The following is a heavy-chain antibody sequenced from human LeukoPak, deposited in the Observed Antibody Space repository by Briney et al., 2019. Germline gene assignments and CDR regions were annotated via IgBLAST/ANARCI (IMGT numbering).Heavy chain of an antibody. CDR1: GYTFTGYY. CDR3: AIMGDTFDI. Sequence: GAPVKVSCEASGYTFTGYYMYWVRQAPGQGLEWMGSINTHNADQNYARNFQARVTMTRDMSPNTAYMELNSLGSDDRAVYYCAIMGDTFDIWGQGTMVTVSS. CDR2: INTHNADQ. J-gene: IGHJ3*02. D-gene: IGHD2-8*01. V-gene: IGHV1-2*02.